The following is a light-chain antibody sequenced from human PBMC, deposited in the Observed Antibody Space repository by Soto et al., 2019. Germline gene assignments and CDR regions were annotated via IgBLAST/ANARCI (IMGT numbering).Light chain of an antibody. CDR2: DAS. CDR1: QSISSW. CDR3: QQYNSYPYT. J-gene: IGKJ2*01. V-gene: IGKV1-5*01. Sequence: DIQMTQSPSTLSASVGDRVTITCRASQSISSWLAWYQQKPGKAPKLLIYDASSLESGVPSRFSGSGSGTEFPLTISILQPDDFATYYCQQYNSYPYTFGQGTKLEIK.